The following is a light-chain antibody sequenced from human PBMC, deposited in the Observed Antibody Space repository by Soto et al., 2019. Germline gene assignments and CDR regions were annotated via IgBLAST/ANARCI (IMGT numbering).Light chain of an antibody. V-gene: IGKV4-1*01. Sequence: DIVMTQSPDSLAVSLGERATINCKSSQSVLYSSNNKNDLAWYQQKPGQHPKLLIYWASTRESGVPDRFSGSGSGTDFTLTISSLQAEDVAVYYCQQYYTTPPMYTFGQGTKLEIK. CDR1: QSVLYSSNNKND. CDR3: QQYYTTPPMYT. J-gene: IGKJ2*01. CDR2: WAS.